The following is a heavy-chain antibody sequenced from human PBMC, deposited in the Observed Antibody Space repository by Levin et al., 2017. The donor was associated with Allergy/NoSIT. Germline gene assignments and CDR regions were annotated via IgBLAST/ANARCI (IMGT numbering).Heavy chain of an antibody. CDR2: ISSSSSTI. D-gene: IGHD6-19*01. Sequence: GGSLRLSCAASGFTFSSYSMNWVRQAPGKGLEWVSYISSSSSTIYYADSVKGRFTISRDNAKNSLYLQMNSLGAEDTAVYYCARDRPPVSSGWYISTGIDYWGQGTLVTVSS. J-gene: IGHJ4*02. V-gene: IGHV3-48*01. CDR3: ARDRPPVSSGWYISTGIDY. CDR1: GFTFSSYS.